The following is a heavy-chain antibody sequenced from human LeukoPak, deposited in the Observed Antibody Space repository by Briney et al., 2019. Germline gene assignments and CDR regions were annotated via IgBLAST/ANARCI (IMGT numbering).Heavy chain of an antibody. J-gene: IGHJ4*02. CDR1: GYTFTGYY. V-gene: IGHV1-2*02. D-gene: IGHD3-22*01. Sequence: GASAKVSCKASGYTFTGYYMHWVRQAPGQGLEWMGWINPNSGGTNYAQKFQGRVTMTRDTSISTAYMELSRLRSDDTAVYYCASVEAYDSSGSLDYWGQGTLVTVSS. CDR3: ASVEAYDSSGSLDY. CDR2: INPNSGGT.